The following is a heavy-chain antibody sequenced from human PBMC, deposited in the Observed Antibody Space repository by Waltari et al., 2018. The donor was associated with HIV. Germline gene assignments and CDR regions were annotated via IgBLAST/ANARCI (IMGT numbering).Heavy chain of an antibody. CDR2: IKQDGGEK. Sequence: EVQLVESGGGLVQPGGSLRPSCAAPGFTFSNFWMSWVRQAPGKGLEWLANIKQDGGEKYYVDSVKGRFTITRDNAKNSLYRQMNSLRAEDTAVYYCASPSIRAGMDVWGQGTTVTVSS. J-gene: IGHJ6*02. CDR1: GFTFSNFW. D-gene: IGHD2-2*02. CDR3: ASPSIRAGMDV. V-gene: IGHV3-7*01.